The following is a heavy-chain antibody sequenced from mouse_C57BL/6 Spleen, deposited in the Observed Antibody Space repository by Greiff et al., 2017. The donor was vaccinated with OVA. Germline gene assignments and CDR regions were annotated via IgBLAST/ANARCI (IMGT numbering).Heavy chain of an antibody. J-gene: IGHJ2*01. Sequence: QVTLKVSGPGILQPSQTLSLTCSSSGFSLTTFGMGVGWILQPSGMGWKGLAHICGDDDKYNNPALKSRLTISKDTSKNQVFLKIANMDTADTATYYCARIGTSTYFDYWGQGTTLTVSS. CDR2: ICGDDDK. CDR1: GFSLTTFGMG. V-gene: IGHV8-8*01. CDR3: ARIGTSTYFDY.